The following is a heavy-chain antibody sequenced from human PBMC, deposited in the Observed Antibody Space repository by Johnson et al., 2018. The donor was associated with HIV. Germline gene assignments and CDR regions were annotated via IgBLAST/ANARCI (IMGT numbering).Heavy chain of an antibody. Sequence: VQLVESGGDLVQPGGSLRLSCVGSGFTFSTNWMHWVRQAPGKGLVWVSRINSVGSSTSYADSVKGRFPISRDNAKDSLYLQMNSLRAEDTALYYCAKGMDSGYDRDDAFDIWGQGTMVTVSS. D-gene: IGHD5-12*01. CDR1: GFTFSTNW. CDR2: INSVGSST. J-gene: IGHJ3*02. CDR3: AKGMDSGYDRDDAFDI. V-gene: IGHV3-74*01.